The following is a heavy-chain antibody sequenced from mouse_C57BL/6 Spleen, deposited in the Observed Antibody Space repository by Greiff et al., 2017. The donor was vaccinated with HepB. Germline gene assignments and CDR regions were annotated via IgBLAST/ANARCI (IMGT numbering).Heavy chain of an antibody. CDR3: ARYSRWLLPYFDY. CDR1: GYTFTDYN. V-gene: IGHV1-18*01. CDR2: INPNNGGT. Sequence: EVKLQQSGPELVKPGASVKIPCKASGYTFTDYNMDWVKQSHGKSLEWIGDINPNNGGTIYNQKFKGKATLTVDKSSSTAYMELRSLTSEDTAVYYCARYSRWLLPYFDYWGQGTTLTVSS. J-gene: IGHJ2*01. D-gene: IGHD2-3*01.